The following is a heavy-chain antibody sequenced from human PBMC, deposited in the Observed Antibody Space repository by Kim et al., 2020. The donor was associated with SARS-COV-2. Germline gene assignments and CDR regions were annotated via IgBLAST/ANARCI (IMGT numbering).Heavy chain of an antibody. Sequence: GESLKISCKGSGYSFASHWIGWMRQMPGKGLEWMGIIFPDDSDTRYSPSFQGQVTISADKSISTAYLQWSSLKASDTGMYYCARSPYGDPVGLDDWGQGTRVTVSS. CDR1: GYSFASHW. V-gene: IGHV5-51*01. CDR3: ARSPYGDPVGLDD. D-gene: IGHD4-17*01. CDR2: IFPDDSDT. J-gene: IGHJ4*02.